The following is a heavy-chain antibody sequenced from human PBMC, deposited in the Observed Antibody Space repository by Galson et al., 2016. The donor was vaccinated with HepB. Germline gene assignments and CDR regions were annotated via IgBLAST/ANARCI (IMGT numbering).Heavy chain of an antibody. Sequence: SVKVSCKASGGTFSTFTISWVRQAPGQGLEYMGGIVPSFGTPTYAQKFQGRVTISADESTGTAYMEVSSLRSDDTAVYYCARGCSGGYCYFAFDYWGQGTLVTVSA. CDR2: IVPSFGTP. V-gene: IGHV1-69*13. CDR1: GGTFSTFT. CDR3: ARGCSGGYCYFAFDY. J-gene: IGHJ4*02. D-gene: IGHD2-15*01.